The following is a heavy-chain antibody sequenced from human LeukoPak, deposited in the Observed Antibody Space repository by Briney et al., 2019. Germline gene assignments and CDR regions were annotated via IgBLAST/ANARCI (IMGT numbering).Heavy chain of an antibody. V-gene: IGHV4-39*07. J-gene: IGHJ5*02. D-gene: IGHD3-10*01. CDR1: GDSINSRSYY. CDR2: IYHSEST. Sequence: SETLSLTCAVSGDSINSRSYYWAWIRQPPGKGLEWIGSIYHSESTYYNPSLKSRVTISLDTSKNQFSLRLSSLTAADTAVYYCARRGGQRDGSGSYNNWFDPWGQGTLVTVSS. CDR3: ARRGGQRDGSGSYNNWFDP.